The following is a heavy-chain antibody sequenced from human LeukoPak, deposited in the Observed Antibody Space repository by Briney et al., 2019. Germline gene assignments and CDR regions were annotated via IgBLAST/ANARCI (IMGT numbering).Heavy chain of an antibody. V-gene: IGHV1-69*01. CDR1: GGTFTSYA. Sequence: SVKVSCKSSGGTFTSYAISWVRHAPGQGLEWMGGIIPIFGTANYAQKFHGKVTITADESTSTAYMELSSLRSEDTAVYYCAACSGGSCYIVYWGQGTLVTVSS. CDR2: IIPIFGTA. D-gene: IGHD2-15*01. CDR3: AACSGGSCYIVY. J-gene: IGHJ4*02.